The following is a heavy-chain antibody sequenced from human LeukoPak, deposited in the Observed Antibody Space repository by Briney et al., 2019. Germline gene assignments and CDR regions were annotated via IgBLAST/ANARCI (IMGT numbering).Heavy chain of an antibody. CDR1: GFTFSSYA. CDR3: ARYSGSSWYFDY. Sequence: GRSLRLSCAASGFTFSSYAMHWVRQAPGKGLEWVAVISYDGSNKYYADSVKGRFTISRDNSKNTLYLQMNSLRAEDTAVYYCARYSGSSWYFDYWGQGTLVTVSS. V-gene: IGHV3-30-3*01. D-gene: IGHD6-13*01. CDR2: ISYDGSNK. J-gene: IGHJ4*02.